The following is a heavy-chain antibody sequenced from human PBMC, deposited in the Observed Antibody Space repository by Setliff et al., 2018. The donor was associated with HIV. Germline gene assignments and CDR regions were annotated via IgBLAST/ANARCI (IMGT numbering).Heavy chain of an antibody. J-gene: IGHJ4*02. CDR3: ARGHEWLRN. D-gene: IGHD5-12*01. Sequence: PSETLSLTCTVSGDSIRNDYWTWIRQSPEKGLEWIAYISYTGSTNYNPSLKSRVTLSLDASKNQISLKLRSVIAADTAMYYCARGHEWLRNWGQGTLVTVSS. CDR1: GDSIRNDY. CDR2: ISYTGST. V-gene: IGHV4-59*01.